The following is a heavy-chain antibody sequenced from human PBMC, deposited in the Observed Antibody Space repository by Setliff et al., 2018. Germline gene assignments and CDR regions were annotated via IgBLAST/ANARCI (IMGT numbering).Heavy chain of an antibody. CDR3: ARDRFYNSWSGTSITAPHDAFDI. D-gene: IGHD3-3*01. CDR2: MNPNSGNT. V-gene: IGHV1-8*01. CDR1: GYTFINYD. Sequence: GASVKVSCKASGYTFINYDINWVRQATGQGLEWMGWMNPNSGNTGYAQKFQGRVTMTRNTSTSTVYMEVISLRSEDTAVYFCARDRFYNSWSGTSITAPHDAFDIWGQGTMVTVSS. J-gene: IGHJ3*02.